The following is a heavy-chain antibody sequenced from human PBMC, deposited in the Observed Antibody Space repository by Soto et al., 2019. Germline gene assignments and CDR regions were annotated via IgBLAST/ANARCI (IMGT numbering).Heavy chain of an antibody. CDR1: GFTFSNHG. D-gene: IGHD3-3*01. CDR3: AKGVDFWSGYYDY. CDR2: IWYDGSNK. J-gene: IGHJ4*02. V-gene: IGHV3-33*06. Sequence: GGSLRLSCAASGFTFSNHGMHWVRQAPGKGLEWVALIWYDGSNKYYADSVKGRFTISRDDSKSTLYLQMNSLRAEDSAVYYCAKGVDFWSGYYDYWGQGTLVTVSS.